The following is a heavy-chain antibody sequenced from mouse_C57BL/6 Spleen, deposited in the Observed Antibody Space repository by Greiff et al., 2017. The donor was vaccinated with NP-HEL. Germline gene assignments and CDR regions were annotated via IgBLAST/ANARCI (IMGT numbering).Heavy chain of an antibody. Sequence: VQLQQSGPELVKPGASVKISCKASGYAFSSSWMNWVKQRPGKGLEWIGRIYPGDGDTNYNGKFKGKATLTADKSSSTAYMQLSSLTSEDSAVYFGARGDWEGSWFAYWGQGTLVTVSA. CDR3: ARGDWEGSWFAY. D-gene: IGHD4-1*01. CDR2: IYPGDGDT. J-gene: IGHJ3*01. CDR1: GYAFSSSW. V-gene: IGHV1-82*01.